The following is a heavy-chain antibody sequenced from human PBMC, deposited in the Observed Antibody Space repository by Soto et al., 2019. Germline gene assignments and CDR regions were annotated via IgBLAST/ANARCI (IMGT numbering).Heavy chain of an antibody. Sequence: EVQLVQSGAEVKKPGGSLKISGRGSGNSFTSYGTGWVRKMPGKGRGWMGIINPGDSDTRYSPPFQGQVTISADKSISTAYLQWSSLKASDTAMYYCARLGYCSGGSCYSGVGRYWGQGTLVTVSS. V-gene: IGHV5-51*03. J-gene: IGHJ4*02. CDR3: ARLGYCSGGSCYSGVGRY. CDR2: INPGDSDT. CDR1: GNSFTSYG. D-gene: IGHD2-15*01.